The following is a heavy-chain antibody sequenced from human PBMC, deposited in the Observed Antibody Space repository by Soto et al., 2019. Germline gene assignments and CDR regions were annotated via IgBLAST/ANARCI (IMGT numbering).Heavy chain of an antibody. J-gene: IGHJ4*02. CDR3: ARDGHYDGYDFYY. CDR1: EFTFNTYA. V-gene: IGHV3-30-3*01. D-gene: IGHD3-22*01. Sequence: GGSLRLSCAASEFTFNTYAMHWVRQAPGKGLEWVATISYDGSKQYYADSVKGRFTISRDNAKNSLYLQMNSLRAEDTAVYYCARDGHYDGYDFYYWGRGTLVTVSS. CDR2: ISYDGSKQ.